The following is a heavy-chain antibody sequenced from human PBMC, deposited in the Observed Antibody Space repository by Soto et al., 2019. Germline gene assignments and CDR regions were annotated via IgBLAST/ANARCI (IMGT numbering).Heavy chain of an antibody. D-gene: IGHD4-17*01. Sequence: PGGSLRLSCAASGFTCRRYARSWVRQTPGEGLECVSAISGDGGGTHYADSVKGRFTISRDNSKNTLYMQLNSLRAEDTAVYYCAKVGGFDPWGQGTLVTVSS. CDR2: ISGDGGGT. J-gene: IGHJ5*02. V-gene: IGHV3-23*01. CDR1: GFTCRRYA. CDR3: AKVGGFDP.